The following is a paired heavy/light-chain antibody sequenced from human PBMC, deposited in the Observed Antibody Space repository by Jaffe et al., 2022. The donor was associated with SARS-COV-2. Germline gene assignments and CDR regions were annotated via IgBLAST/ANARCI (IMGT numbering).Heavy chain of an antibody. CDR1: GYTFISYG. CDR2: LSNYNGNT. CDR3: ARELGSYDILTGYLSY. V-gene: IGHV1-18*01. J-gene: IGHJ4*02. D-gene: IGHD3-9*01. Sequence: QVQLVQSGPEVKEPGASVKVSCKASGYTFISYGISWVRQAPGQGLEWMGWLSNYNGNTNYAQKFQGRVTMTTDRSTRTAYMELRSLRSDDTAVYYCARELGSYDILTGYLSYWGQGTLVTVSS.
Light chain of an antibody. CDR1: TGAVTSDYY. CDR2: STT. V-gene: IGLV7-43*01. Sequence: QAVVTQEPSLTVSPGGTVTLTCASSTGAVTSDYYPNWFQRKPGQAPRALIYSTTNKHSWTPARFSGSLLGGKAALTLSGVQPEDEAEYYCLLYYVGAQWVFGGGTKLTVL. J-gene: IGLJ3*02. CDR3: LLYYVGAQWV.